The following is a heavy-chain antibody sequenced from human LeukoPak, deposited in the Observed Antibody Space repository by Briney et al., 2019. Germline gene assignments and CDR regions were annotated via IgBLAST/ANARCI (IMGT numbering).Heavy chain of an antibody. Sequence: GGSLRLSCAASGFTFHDYAMHWVRQAPGKGLEWVSGISWKSGSIGYADSVKGRFTISRDNAKNSLYLQMNSLRAEDTALYYCAKDAQYYYDSSGYYYFDYWGQGTLVTVSS. CDR1: GFTFHDYA. D-gene: IGHD3-22*01. CDR3: AKDAQYYYDSSGYYYFDY. CDR2: ISWKSGSI. J-gene: IGHJ4*02. V-gene: IGHV3-9*01.